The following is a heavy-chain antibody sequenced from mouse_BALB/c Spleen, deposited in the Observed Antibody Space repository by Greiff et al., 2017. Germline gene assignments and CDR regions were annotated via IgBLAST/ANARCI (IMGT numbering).Heavy chain of an antibody. V-gene: IGHV1-5*01. CDR3: TRRGYGDYYAMDY. D-gene: IGHD1-1*01. J-gene: IGHJ4*01. CDR2: IYPGNSDT. Sequence: EVKLQQSGTVLARPGASVKMSCKASGYTFTSYWMHWVKQRPGQGLEWIGAIYPGNSDTSYNQKFKGKAKLTAVTSTSTAYMELSSLTNEDSAVYYCTRRGYGDYYAMDYWGQGTSVTVSS. CDR1: GYTFTSYW.